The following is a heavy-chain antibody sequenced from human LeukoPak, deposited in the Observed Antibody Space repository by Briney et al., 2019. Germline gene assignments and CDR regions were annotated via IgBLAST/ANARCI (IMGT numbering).Heavy chain of an antibody. V-gene: IGHV3-11*04. CDR2: ISSSGSTI. Sequence: PGGSLRLSCAASGFTFSDYYMSWIRQAPGKGLEWVSYISSSGSTIYYADSVKGRFTISRDNAKNSLYLQMNSLRAEDTAVYYCAKERGSGSYYVFSNWGQGTLVTVSS. D-gene: IGHD3-10*01. CDR3: AKERGSGSYYVFSN. CDR1: GFTFSDYY. J-gene: IGHJ4*02.